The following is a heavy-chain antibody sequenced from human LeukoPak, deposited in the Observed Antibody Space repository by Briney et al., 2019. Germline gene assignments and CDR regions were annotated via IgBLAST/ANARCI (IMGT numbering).Heavy chain of an antibody. J-gene: IGHJ5*01. CDR2: INHSGST. D-gene: IGHD3-22*01. V-gene: IGHV4-34*01. CDR1: GGSLSGYY. CDR3: ARNSNTMRVVDS. Sequence: SETLSLTCAVYGGSLSGYYWNWIRQPPGKGLEWIGEINHSGSTNYNPSLKGRVTISVDTSKKQLSLNLRSVTAADTAVYFCARNSNTMRVVDSWGQGTLVTVSS.